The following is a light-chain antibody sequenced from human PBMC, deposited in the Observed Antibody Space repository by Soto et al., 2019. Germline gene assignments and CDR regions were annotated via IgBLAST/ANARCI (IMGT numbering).Light chain of an antibody. V-gene: IGKV3-11*01. CDR1: QSVSSH. Sequence: EIVLTQSPATLSLSPGERATLSCRASQSVSSHLAWYQQKPGQAPRLLIYDASNRATGIAARFSGSGSGTDFTLTISSLEPEDFAVYYCLQRSNWPPAFTFGPGTKVDIK. CDR2: DAS. J-gene: IGKJ3*01. CDR3: LQRSNWPPAFT.